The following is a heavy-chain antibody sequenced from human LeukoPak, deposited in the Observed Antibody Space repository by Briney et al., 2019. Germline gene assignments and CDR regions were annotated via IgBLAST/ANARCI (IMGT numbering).Heavy chain of an antibody. V-gene: IGHV3-53*01. Sequence: PGGSLRLSCAASGFTVSSNYMSWVRQAPGKGLEWVSVIYSGGSTYYADSVKGRFTISRDNSKNTLYLQMNSLRAEDTAVYYCARAFTFYYYDSSGYYFDYWGQGTLVTVSS. CDR1: GFTVSSNY. D-gene: IGHD3-22*01. CDR2: IYSGGST. J-gene: IGHJ4*02. CDR3: ARAFTFYYYDSSGYYFDY.